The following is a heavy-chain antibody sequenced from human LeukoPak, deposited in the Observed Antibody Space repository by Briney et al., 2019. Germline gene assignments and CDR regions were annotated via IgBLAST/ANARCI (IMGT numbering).Heavy chain of an antibody. J-gene: IGHJ4*02. CDR2: ISGSGGGT. D-gene: IGHD3-22*01. CDR1: GFTFSSYA. CDR3: AKDEGNYYEPPAPPFY. V-gene: IGHV3-23*01. Sequence: GGSLRLSCAASGFTFSSYAMSWVRQAPGKGLEWVSAISGSGGGTYYADSVKGRFTISRDNSKNTLYLQMNSLRAEDTAVYYCAKDEGNYYEPPAPPFYWGQGTLVTVSS.